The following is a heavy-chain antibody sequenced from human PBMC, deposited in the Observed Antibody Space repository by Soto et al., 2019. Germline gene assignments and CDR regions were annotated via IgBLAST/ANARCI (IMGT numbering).Heavy chain of an antibody. J-gene: IGHJ6*02. D-gene: IGHD2-8*01. V-gene: IGHV3-30*18. Sequence: GGSLRLSCAASGFTFSSYGMHWVRQDPGKGLDWVTVISYDGSNKYYADSVKGRFTISRDNSKNTLYLQMNSLRAEDTAVYYCAKDDGTYCTNGVCPGADYYGMDVWGQGTTVTVSS. CDR2: ISYDGSNK. CDR1: GFTFSSYG. CDR3: AKDDGTYCTNGVCPGADYYGMDV.